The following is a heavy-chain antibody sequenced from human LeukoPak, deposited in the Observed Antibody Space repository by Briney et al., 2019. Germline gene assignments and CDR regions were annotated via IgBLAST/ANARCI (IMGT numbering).Heavy chain of an antibody. Sequence: SETLSLTCTVSGYSISSGYYWGWIRQPPGKGLEWIGSIYHSGSTYYNPSLKSRVTISVDTSKNQFSLKLSSVTAADTAVYYCARTPLRYFDWSLPGDFDYWGQGTLVTVSS. D-gene: IGHD3-9*01. CDR2: IYHSGST. V-gene: IGHV4-38-2*02. J-gene: IGHJ4*02. CDR3: ARTPLRYFDWSLPGDFDY. CDR1: GYSISSGYY.